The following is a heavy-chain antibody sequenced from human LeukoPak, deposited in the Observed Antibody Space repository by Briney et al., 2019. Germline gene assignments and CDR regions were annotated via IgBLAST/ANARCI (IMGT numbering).Heavy chain of an antibody. Sequence: GTSVKVSCKASGFTFTSSAMQWVRQARGQRLEWIGWIVVGSGNTNYAQKFQERVTITRDMSTSTAYMELSSLRSEDTAVYYCAAVRIRFVEWWDFYYIDVWGKGTTVTVSS. CDR1: GFTFTSSA. CDR2: IVVGSGNT. CDR3: AAVRIRFVEWWDFYYIDV. V-gene: IGHV1-58*02. J-gene: IGHJ6*03. D-gene: IGHD3-3*01.